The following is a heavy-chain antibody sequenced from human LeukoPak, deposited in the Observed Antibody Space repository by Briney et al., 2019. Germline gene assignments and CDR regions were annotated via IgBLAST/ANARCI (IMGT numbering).Heavy chain of an antibody. CDR3: TKEGSAMFGADFDY. J-gene: IGHJ4*02. V-gene: IGHV3-30*18. Sequence: PGRSLRLSCAASGFTFSSYCMHWVRQAPGKGLEWVAVVSSDGGTTYRADSVQGRFTISRDNSKNTLYLQMNSLRAEDTAVYYCTKEGSAMFGADFDYWGQGTLVTVSS. CDR2: VSSDGGTT. CDR1: GFTFSSYC. D-gene: IGHD3-10*02.